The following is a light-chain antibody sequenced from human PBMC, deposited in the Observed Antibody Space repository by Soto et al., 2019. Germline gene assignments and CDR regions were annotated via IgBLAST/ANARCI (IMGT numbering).Light chain of an antibody. CDR2: ATS. CDR3: QQYNNWPPWT. CDR1: QSVSSN. V-gene: IGKV3-15*01. J-gene: IGKJ1*01. Sequence: EIVMTQSPATLSVSPGERATLSCRASQSVSSNLAWSQQKPGQAPSLLIYATSTRATGIPARFSGSGSGTEFTLTITSLQSEDFAIYYCQQYNNWPPWTFGQGTKVEIK.